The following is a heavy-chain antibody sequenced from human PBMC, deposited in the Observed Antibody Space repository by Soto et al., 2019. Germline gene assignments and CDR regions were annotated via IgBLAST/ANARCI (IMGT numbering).Heavy chain of an antibody. CDR1: GGSFSGYY. D-gene: IGHD2-15*01. Sequence: NPSETLSLTCAVYGGSFSGYYWSWIRQPPGKGLEWIGEINHSGSTNYNPSLKSRVTISVDTSKNQFSLKLSSVTAADTSVYYCAREVVVAAKYYYYYMDVWGKGTTVTVSS. CDR2: INHSGST. V-gene: IGHV4-34*01. CDR3: AREVVVAAKYYYYYMDV. J-gene: IGHJ6*03.